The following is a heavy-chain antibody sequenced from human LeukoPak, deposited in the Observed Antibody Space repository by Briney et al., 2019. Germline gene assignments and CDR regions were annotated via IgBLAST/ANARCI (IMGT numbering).Heavy chain of an antibody. D-gene: IGHD3-16*02. CDR2: ISAYNGNT. Sequence: ASVKVSCKASGYTFTSYGISWVRQAPGQGLEWMGWISAYNGNTNYPQKLQGRLTMATDTSTSTAYMELRSLRSDDTAVYYCARRSYVWGTYRPYDAFDIWGQGTMVTVSS. CDR3: ARRSYVWGTYRPYDAFDI. J-gene: IGHJ3*02. V-gene: IGHV1-18*01. CDR1: GYTFTSYG.